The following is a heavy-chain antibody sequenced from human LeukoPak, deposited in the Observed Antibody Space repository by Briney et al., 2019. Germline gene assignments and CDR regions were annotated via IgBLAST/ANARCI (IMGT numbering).Heavy chain of an antibody. Sequence: SETLSLTCTVSGGSIGRSSYYWGWIRQPPGKGLEWIGSIYYSGSTYYNPSLKSRVSISVHTSKNQFSLKLRSVTAADTAVYYCARPVPSRLGWFDPWGQGTLVTVSS. V-gene: IGHV4-39*01. CDR2: IYYSGST. CDR3: ARPVPSRLGWFDP. J-gene: IGHJ5*02. CDR1: GGSIGRSSYY. D-gene: IGHD1-1*01.